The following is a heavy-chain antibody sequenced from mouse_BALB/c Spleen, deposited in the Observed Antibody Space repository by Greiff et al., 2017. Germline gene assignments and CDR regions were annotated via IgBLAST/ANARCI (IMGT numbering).Heavy chain of an antibody. CDR1: GYSITSGYY. CDR2: ISYDGSN. CDR3: ARDRYYDYDVGVFDY. J-gene: IGHJ2*01. V-gene: IGHV3-6*02. Sequence: EVQLQESGPGLVKPSQSLSLTCSVTGYSITSGYYWNWIRQFPGNKLEWMGYISYDGSNNYNPSLKNRISITRDTSKNQFFLKLNSVTTEDTATYYCARDRYYDYDVGVFDYWGQGTTLTVSS. D-gene: IGHD2-4*01.